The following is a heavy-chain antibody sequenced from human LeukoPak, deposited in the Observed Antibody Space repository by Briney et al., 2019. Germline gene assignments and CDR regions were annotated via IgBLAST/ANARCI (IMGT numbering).Heavy chain of an antibody. CDR2: INAGNGNT. V-gene: IGHV1-3*01. CDR3: ARIITGTTKGDAFDI. D-gene: IGHD1-7*01. Sequence: ALVKVSCKASGYTFTSYAMHWVRQAPGQRLEWMGWINAGNGNTKYSQRFQGRVTITRDTSASTAYMELSSLRSEDTAVYYCARIITGTTKGDAFDIWGQGTMVTVSS. CDR1: GYTFTSYA. J-gene: IGHJ3*02.